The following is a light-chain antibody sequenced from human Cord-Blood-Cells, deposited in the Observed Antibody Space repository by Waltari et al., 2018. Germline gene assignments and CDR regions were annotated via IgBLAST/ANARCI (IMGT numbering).Light chain of an antibody. CDR2: AAS. V-gene: IGKV1-8*01. CDR1: QGISSY. CDR3: QQYYSYPYS. Sequence: AIRMTQSPSSFSASTGDRVTITCRASQGISSYLAWYQQKPGKAPKLLIYAASTLQSGAPSRCSCSGSGTDFTLTISCLQSEDFATYYCQQYYSYPYSFGQGTKLEIK. J-gene: IGKJ2*03.